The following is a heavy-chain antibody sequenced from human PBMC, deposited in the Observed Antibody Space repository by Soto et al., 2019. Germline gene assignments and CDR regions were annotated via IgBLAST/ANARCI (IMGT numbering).Heavy chain of an antibody. CDR3: ASGIDFYYAMDV. CDR1: GYSISSGYY. CDR2: IHHSGST. J-gene: IGHJ6*01. V-gene: IGHV4-38-2*01. Sequence: XGTLSLTCAVSGYSISSGYYWCCIRQPPGKGLEWIGSIHHSGSTYNNASLKSRVTISVDTSKNQFSLKLSSVTDADTAVYYCASGIDFYYAMDVWGQGTTVTVSS.